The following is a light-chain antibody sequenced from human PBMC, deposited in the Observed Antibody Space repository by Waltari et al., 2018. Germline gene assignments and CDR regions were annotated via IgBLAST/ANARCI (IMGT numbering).Light chain of an antibody. CDR1: QSVTTN. CDR3: QQRSNWRRT. V-gene: IGKV3-11*01. J-gene: IGKJ1*01. Sequence: DIVLTQSPATLSLSPGERATLSCRASQSVTTNLAWYQQKPGQAPRLLIDDASNRATDIPARFSGSGSGTDFTLTISSLEPEDFAVYYCQQRSNWRRTFGQGTKVEIK. CDR2: DAS.